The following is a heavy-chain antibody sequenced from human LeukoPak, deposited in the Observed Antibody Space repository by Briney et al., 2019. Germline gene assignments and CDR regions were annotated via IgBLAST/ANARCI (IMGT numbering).Heavy chain of an antibody. CDR3: ARWSRIAARGFGR. CDR2: IYYSGST. D-gene: IGHD6-6*01. Sequence: SETLSLTCTVSGGSISSGGYYWSWIRQHPGKGLEWIGYIYYSGSTYYNPSLKSRVTISVDTSKNQFSLKLSSVTAADTAVYYCARWSRIAARGFGRWGQGTLVTVSS. CDR1: GGSISSGGYY. J-gene: IGHJ4*02. V-gene: IGHV4-31*03.